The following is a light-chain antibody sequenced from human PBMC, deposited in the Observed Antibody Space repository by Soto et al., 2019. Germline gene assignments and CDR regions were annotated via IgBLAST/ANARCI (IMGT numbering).Light chain of an antibody. CDR3: MQSLQTPLT. V-gene: IGKV2-28*01. Sequence: DIVMTQSPLSLPVTPGEPASISCRSSQNLLHSNGYNYLDWYLQKPGQSPQLLIFLGSNRASGVPDRFSGSGSGTDFTLKISRVEAADVGVYYCMQSLQTPLTFGGGTKVESK. J-gene: IGKJ4*01. CDR2: LGS. CDR1: QNLLHSNGYNY.